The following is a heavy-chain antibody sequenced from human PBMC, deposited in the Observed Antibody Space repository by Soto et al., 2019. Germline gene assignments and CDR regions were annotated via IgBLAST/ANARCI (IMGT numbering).Heavy chain of an antibody. CDR2: IIPIFGTA. Sequence: ASVKVSCKASGGTFSSYAISWVRQAPGQGLEWMGGIIPIFGTANYAQKFQGRVTITADESTSTAYMELSSLRSEDTAVYYCARGWDYDFWSGYYTGYYYYGMDVWGQGTTVTVSS. D-gene: IGHD3-3*01. CDR3: ARGWDYDFWSGYYTGYYYYGMDV. J-gene: IGHJ6*02. CDR1: GGTFSSYA. V-gene: IGHV1-69*13.